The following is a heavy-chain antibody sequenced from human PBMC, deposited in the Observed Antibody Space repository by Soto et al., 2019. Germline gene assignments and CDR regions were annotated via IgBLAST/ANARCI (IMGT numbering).Heavy chain of an antibody. CDR1: GYTFTSYG. Sequence: ASVKVSCKASGYTFTSYGISWVRQAPGQGLEWMGWISAYNGNTNYAQKLQGRVTMTTDTSTSTAYMELRSLKTEDTAVYYCTKVRADYYDSSGPNYWGQGTLVTVSS. V-gene: IGHV1-18*01. CDR3: TKVRADYYDSSGPNY. CDR2: ISAYNGNT. D-gene: IGHD3-22*01. J-gene: IGHJ4*02.